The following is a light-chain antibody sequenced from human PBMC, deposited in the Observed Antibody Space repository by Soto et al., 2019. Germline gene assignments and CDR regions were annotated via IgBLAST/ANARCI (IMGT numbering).Light chain of an antibody. V-gene: IGLV2-14*01. Sequence: QSALTQPASVSGSPGQSITISCIGTSSDVGGYNYVSWYQQHPGKAPKLMIYDVSNRPSGVSNRFSGSKSGNTASLTISGLQAEDEADYYCSSYTRSSFYVFGTGTKVTVL. CDR2: DVS. CDR1: SSDVGGYNY. CDR3: SSYTRSSFYV. J-gene: IGLJ1*01.